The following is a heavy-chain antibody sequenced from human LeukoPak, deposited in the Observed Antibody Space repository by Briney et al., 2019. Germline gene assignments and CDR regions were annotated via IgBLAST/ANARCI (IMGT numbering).Heavy chain of an antibody. CDR2: IYYSGST. J-gene: IGHJ4*02. V-gene: IGHV4-59*01. Sequence: PSETLSLACTVSGGSISSYYWSWIRQPPGKGLEWIGYIYYSGSTNYNPSLKSRVTISVDTSKNQFSLKLSSVTAADTAVYYRARGAGVVGATFDYWGQGTLVTVSS. CDR1: GGSISSYY. CDR3: ARGAGVVGATFDY. D-gene: IGHD1-26*01.